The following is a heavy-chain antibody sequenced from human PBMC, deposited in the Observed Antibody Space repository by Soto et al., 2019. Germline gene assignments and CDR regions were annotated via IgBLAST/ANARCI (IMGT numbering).Heavy chain of an antibody. J-gene: IGHJ4*02. D-gene: IGHD3-10*01. V-gene: IGHV3-53*01. Sequence: EVQLVESGGGLIQPGGSLRLSCAVSGFTVSNNYMSWVRQAPGKGLEGVSVIYSGGYTAYGDSVKGRFTISRHNSNTTLSLQMNTLRAADTAVYSCAPPPRGGGYWGQGTLVTVSS. CDR3: APPPRGGGY. CDR2: IYSGGYT. CDR1: GFTVSNNY.